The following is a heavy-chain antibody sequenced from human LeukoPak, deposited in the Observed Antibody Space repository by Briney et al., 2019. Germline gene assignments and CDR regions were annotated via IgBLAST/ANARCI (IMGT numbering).Heavy chain of an antibody. J-gene: IGHJ4*02. Sequence: PGRSLRLSCAASGFIFSSYGMHWVRQAPGKGLEWVAVISYDGSNKYYADSVKGRFTISRDNSKNTLYLQMNSLRAEDTAVYYCAKGSSDGYNECFDYWGQGTLVTVSS. D-gene: IGHD5-12*01. CDR1: GFIFSSYG. CDR3: AKGSSDGYNECFDY. V-gene: IGHV3-30*18. CDR2: ISYDGSNK.